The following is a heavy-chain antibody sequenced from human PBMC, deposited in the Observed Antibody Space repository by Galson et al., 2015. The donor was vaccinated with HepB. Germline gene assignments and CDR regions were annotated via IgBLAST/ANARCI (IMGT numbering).Heavy chain of an antibody. Sequence: SLRLSCAASGFTFSSYSMNWVRQAPGKGLEWVSYISSSSSTIYYADSVKGRFTISRGNAKNSLYLQMNSLRAEDTAVYYCARGLRTVLNIVVEETPEFDYWGQGTLVTVSS. CDR1: GFTFSSYS. CDR3: ARGLRTVLNIVVEETPEFDY. CDR2: ISSSSSTI. D-gene: IGHD2-21*01. V-gene: IGHV3-48*04. J-gene: IGHJ4*02.